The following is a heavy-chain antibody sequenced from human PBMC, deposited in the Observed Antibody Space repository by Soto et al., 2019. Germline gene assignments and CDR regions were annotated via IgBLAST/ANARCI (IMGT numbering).Heavy chain of an antibody. J-gene: IGHJ6*02. D-gene: IGHD6-13*01. CDR1: GYTFTSYA. Sequence: QVQLVQSGAEEKKPGASVKVSCKASGYTFTSYAMHWVRQAPGQRLEWMGWINAGNGNTKYSQKFQGRVTITRDTSASTAYMELSSLRSEDTAVYYCARNLGSSWSYYGRDVWGQGTTVTVSS. V-gene: IGHV1-3*05. CDR2: INAGNGNT. CDR3: ARNLGSSWSYYGRDV.